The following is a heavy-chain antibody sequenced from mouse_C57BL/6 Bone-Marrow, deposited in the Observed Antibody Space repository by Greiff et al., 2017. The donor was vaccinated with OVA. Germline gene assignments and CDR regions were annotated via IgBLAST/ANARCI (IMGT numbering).Heavy chain of an antibody. Sequence: EVQLVESGGGLVQPGGSLKLSCAASGFTFSDYGMAWVRQAPRKGPEWVAFISNLAYSIYYADTVTGRFTISRENAKNTLYLEMSSLRSEDTAMYYCARRRNWDWYFDVWAQGPRSPSPQ. V-gene: IGHV5-15*01. CDR1: GFTFSDYG. D-gene: IGHD4-1*01. J-gene: IGHJ1*03. CDR2: ISNLAYSI. CDR3: ARRRNWDWYFDV.